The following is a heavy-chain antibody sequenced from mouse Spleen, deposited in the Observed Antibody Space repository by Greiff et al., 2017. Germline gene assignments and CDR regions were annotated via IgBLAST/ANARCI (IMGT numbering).Heavy chain of an antibody. CDR2: IYPSDSYT. J-gene: IGHJ2*01. CDR3: TRGGTKFSPYYFDY. D-gene: IGHD3-3*01. CDR1: GYTFTSYW. V-gene: IGHV1-69*02. Sequence: QVQLQQPGAELVRPGASVKLSCKASGYTFTSYWINWVKQRPGQGLEWIGNIYPSDSYTNYNQKFKDKATLTVDKSSSTAYMQLSSPTSEDSAVYYCTRGGTKFSPYYFDYWGQGTTLTVSS.